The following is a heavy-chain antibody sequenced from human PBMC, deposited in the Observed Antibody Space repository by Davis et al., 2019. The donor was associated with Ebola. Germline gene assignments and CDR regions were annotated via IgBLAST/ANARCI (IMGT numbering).Heavy chain of an antibody. D-gene: IGHD6-13*01. CDR3: ATRGSSREFDY. V-gene: IGHV3-11*01. J-gene: IGHJ4*02. CDR2: ISSSGSTI. CDR1: GFTFNDYY. Sequence: GESLKISCAASGFTFNDYYMSWIRQAPGKGLEWVSYISSSGSTIYYADSVKGRFTISRDNSKNTPNMQMNSLRVEDTAVYYCATRGSSREFDYWGQGTLVSVS.